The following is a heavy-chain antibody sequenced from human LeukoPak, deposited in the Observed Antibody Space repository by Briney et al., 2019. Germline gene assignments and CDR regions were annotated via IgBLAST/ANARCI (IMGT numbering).Heavy chain of an antibody. CDR1: GFTFSSYA. D-gene: IGHD3-10*01. CDR3: ARGYYGSGSYYNDPVGY. Sequence: PGGSLRLSCAASGFTFSSYAMHWVRQAPGKGLEYVSGISSNGGSTYYANSVKGSFTISRDNSKNTLYLQMDSLRAEDMAVYYCARGYYGSGSYYNDPVGYWGQGTLVTVSS. V-gene: IGHV3-64*01. J-gene: IGHJ4*02. CDR2: ISSNGGST.